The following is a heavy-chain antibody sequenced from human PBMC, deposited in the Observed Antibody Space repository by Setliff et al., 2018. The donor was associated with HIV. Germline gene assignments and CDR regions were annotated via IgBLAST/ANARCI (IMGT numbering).Heavy chain of an antibody. CDR1: GFSLSNYW. CDR3: VRDGARLDY. D-gene: IGHD2-21*01. V-gene: IGHV3-7*01. CDR2: IKEDGSDI. Sequence: GGSLRLSCVGTGFSLSNYWMGWVRQAPGKGLEWVANIKEDGSDIYYVDSVKGRFTISRDDARNSLFLQMNSLRGDDTAVYYCVRDGARLDYWGQGTQVTVSS. J-gene: IGHJ4*02.